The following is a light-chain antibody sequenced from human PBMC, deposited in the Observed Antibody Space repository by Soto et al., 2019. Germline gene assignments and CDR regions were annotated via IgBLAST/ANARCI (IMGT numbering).Light chain of an antibody. J-gene: IGKJ1*01. Sequence: EIVLTQSPGTLSLSPGDGATLSCRASQSVSSGYLAWYQQKPGQAPRLLIYGASRRAGGIPDRFSGSGSGTDCTLSISRLAPEDFAVYWCQHYGNSPTFGQGTRVQIK. CDR2: GAS. CDR1: QSVSSGY. CDR3: QHYGNSPT. V-gene: IGKV3-20*01.